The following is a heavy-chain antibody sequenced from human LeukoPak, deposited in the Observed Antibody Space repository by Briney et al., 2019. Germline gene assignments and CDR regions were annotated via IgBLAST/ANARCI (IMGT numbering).Heavy chain of an antibody. CDR3: ARDEGYTYGNFHYYYMDV. J-gene: IGHJ6*03. CDR2: ISSSSRHI. V-gene: IGHV3-21*01. CDR1: GFTFSSYS. D-gene: IGHD5-18*01. Sequence: GGSLRLSCAASGFTFSSYSMNWIRQAPGKGLEWVSAISSSSRHIYCADSVKGRFTISRDNAKNSLYLQMNSLRAEDTAVYYCARDEGYTYGNFHYYYMDVWGKGTTVTVSS.